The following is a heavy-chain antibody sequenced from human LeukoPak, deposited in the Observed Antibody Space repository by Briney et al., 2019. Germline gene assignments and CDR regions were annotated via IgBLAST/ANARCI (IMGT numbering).Heavy chain of an antibody. CDR1: GFTFSSYS. Sequence: TGESLRLSCAASGFTFSSYSMNWVRQAPGKGLEWVSSISSSSSYIYYADSVKGRFTISRDNAKNSLYLQMNSLRAEDTAVYYCARDPPTAAGTYYYYYYMDVWGKGTTVAVSS. D-gene: IGHD6-13*01. CDR3: ARDPPTAAGTYYYYYYMDV. V-gene: IGHV3-21*01. CDR2: ISSSSSYI. J-gene: IGHJ6*03.